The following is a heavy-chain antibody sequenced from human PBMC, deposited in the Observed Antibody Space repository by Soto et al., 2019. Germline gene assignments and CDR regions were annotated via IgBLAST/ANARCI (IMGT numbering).Heavy chain of an antibody. V-gene: IGHV5-51*01. Sequence: ESLKISCKASGYSFTKYWIGWVRQMPGKGLEWMGIIYPGDSDTRYTSSFQGQVTISADKSISTAYLQWSSLKASDTAMYYCARRGPYYYDDSGSYAVDVWGQGTTVSSSS. CDR3: ARRGPYYYDDSGSYAVDV. CDR1: GYSFTKYW. CDR2: IYPGDSDT. D-gene: IGHD3-22*01. J-gene: IGHJ6*01.